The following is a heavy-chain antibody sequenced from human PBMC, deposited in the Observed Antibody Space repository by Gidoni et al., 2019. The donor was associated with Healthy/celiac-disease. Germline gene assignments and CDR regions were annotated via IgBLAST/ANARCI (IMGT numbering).Heavy chain of an antibody. Sequence: QGQRVQSGAEVKKPGASVKVSCKASGDTCTGTYMHWVRQAPGQGREWMGWIKPNSGGTNYAPKFQAWVTMTRDTSISTAYMELSRLRSDDTAVYSCARGAGAARYYYYYYMDVWGKGTTVTVSS. CDR3: ARGAGAARYYYYYYMDV. J-gene: IGHJ6*03. D-gene: IGHD2-15*01. CDR1: GDTCTGTY. V-gene: IGHV1-2*04. CDR2: IKPNSGGT.